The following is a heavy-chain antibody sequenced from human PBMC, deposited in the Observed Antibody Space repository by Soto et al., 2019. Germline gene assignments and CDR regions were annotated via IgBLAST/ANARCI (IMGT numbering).Heavy chain of an antibody. CDR1: GYTFTSYY. D-gene: IGHD3-22*01. CDR2: INPSGGST. V-gene: IGHV1-46*01. CDR3: ATPYYYDSSGPSPFDY. J-gene: IGHJ4*02. Sequence: GASVKVSCKASGYTFTSYYMHWVRHAPGQGLEWMGIINPSGGSTSYAQKFQGRFTISRDNSKNTLYLQLNSLRAEDTAVYYCATPYYYDSSGPSPFDYWGQGTLVTVSS.